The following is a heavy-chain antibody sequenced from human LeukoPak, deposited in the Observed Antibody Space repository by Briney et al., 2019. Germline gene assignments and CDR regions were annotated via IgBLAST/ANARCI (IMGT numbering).Heavy chain of an antibody. J-gene: IGHJ5*02. Sequence: GGSLRLSCAASGFIFSDYYMSWIRQAPGKGLEWGSYISNSDSSINYADSVKGRFTISRDNAKNSLFLHMNSLRAEDTAIYYCARVRYCNIGSCRADPWGQGTLVTVSS. CDR2: ISNSDSSI. CDR3: ARVRYCNIGSCRADP. V-gene: IGHV3-11*01. CDR1: GFIFSDYY. D-gene: IGHD2-15*01.